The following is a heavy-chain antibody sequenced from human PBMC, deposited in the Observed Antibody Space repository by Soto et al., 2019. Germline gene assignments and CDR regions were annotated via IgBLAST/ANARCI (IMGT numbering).Heavy chain of an antibody. V-gene: IGHV4-59*08. CDR3: ARRYGWNFNY. CDR1: GDSISSYY. Sequence: PAETLSLTCTGSGDSISSYYWSCIRQPPGKGLEWIGYIYYSGNTNYNPSLKSRVTISVDTSKNQFSLKLSSVTAADTAAYYCARRYGWNFNYWGQGTLVTVSS. D-gene: IGHD6-19*01. CDR2: IYYSGNT. J-gene: IGHJ4*02.